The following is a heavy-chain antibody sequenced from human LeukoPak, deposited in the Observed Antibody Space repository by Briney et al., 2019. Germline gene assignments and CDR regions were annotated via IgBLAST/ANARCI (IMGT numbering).Heavy chain of an antibody. J-gene: IGHJ6*03. V-gene: IGHV1-69*06. D-gene: IGHD3-10*01. CDR2: IIPIFGTA. CDR3: RLAPDDYGSGSYNYYYYMDV. Sequence: SVTVSCKASGGTFSSYAISWVRQAPGQGLEWMGGIIPIFGTANYAQRFQGRVTITADKSTSTAYMELSSLRSEDTAVYYCRLAPDDYGSGSYNYYYYMDVWGKGTTVTVSS. CDR1: GGTFSSYA.